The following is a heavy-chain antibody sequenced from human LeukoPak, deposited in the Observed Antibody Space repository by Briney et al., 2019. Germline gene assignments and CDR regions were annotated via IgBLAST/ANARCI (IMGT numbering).Heavy chain of an antibody. CDR1: GFSFSSYG. J-gene: IGHJ3*01. Sequence: GGSQRLSCAASGFSFSSYGMHWVRQAPGKGLEWVADILYDGNNKYYADSAKGRFTISRDNARNTLYLQMNSLRAEDTAVYFCVRDNDRYSFDVWGQGTKVTVSS. D-gene: IGHD1-1*01. V-gene: IGHV3-30*03. CDR2: ILYDGNNK. CDR3: VRDNDRYSFDV.